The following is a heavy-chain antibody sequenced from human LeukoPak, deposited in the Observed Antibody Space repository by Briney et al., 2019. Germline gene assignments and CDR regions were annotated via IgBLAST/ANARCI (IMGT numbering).Heavy chain of an antibody. CDR3: ARRGAARRYDGLDV. V-gene: IGHV4-59*08. J-gene: IGHJ6*02. CDR1: AGSFSGYH. D-gene: IGHD6-6*01. Sequence: SETLSLTCAVYAGSFSGYHWSWIRQPPGKGLEWIGYIYYTGSTSYNPSLRSRVSISLDTSNNQFSLNLSSVTAADTAIYYCARRGAARRYDGLDVWGHGTTVTVSS. CDR2: IYYTGST.